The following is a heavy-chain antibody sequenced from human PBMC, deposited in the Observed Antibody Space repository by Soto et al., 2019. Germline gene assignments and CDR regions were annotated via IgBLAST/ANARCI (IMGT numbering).Heavy chain of an antibody. J-gene: IGHJ4*02. CDR1: GFTFSSYG. V-gene: IGHV3-30*18. CDR2: ISYDGSNK. Sequence: GGSLRLSCAASGFTFSSYGMHWVRQAPGKGLEWVAVISYDGSNKYYADSVKGRFTISRDNSKNTLYLQMNSLRAEDTAVYYCAKDLNTYDTTFDYWGQGT. CDR3: AKDLNTYDTTFDY. D-gene: IGHD3-22*01.